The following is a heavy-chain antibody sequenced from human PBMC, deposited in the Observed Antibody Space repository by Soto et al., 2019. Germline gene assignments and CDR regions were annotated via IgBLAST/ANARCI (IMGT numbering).Heavy chain of an antibody. CDR1: GGSISSYY. D-gene: IGHD6-13*01. CDR2: IYYSGST. CDR3: ARQQYSSSRSPLDYYYYGMDV. J-gene: IGHJ6*02. V-gene: IGHV4-59*01. Sequence: KPSETLSLTCTVSGGSISSYYCSWIRQPQGKGLEWIGYIYYSGSTNYNPSLKSRVTISVDTSKNQFSLKLSSVTAADTAVYYCARQQYSSSRSPLDYYYYGMDVWGQGTTVTVSS.